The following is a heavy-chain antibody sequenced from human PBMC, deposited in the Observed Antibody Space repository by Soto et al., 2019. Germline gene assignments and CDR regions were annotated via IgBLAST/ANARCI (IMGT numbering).Heavy chain of an antibody. Sequence: EVQLVESGGGLVKPGESLRLSCAASGFTFSNAWMSWVRQAPGKGLEWVGRIISKSDGGSTDYTAPVKGRFTISRDDSKNTLFLQMNSLKTEDTAVYYCATPRATGIFDSWGQATLVTVSS. V-gene: IGHV3-15*01. CDR1: GFTFSNAW. CDR2: IISKSDGGST. D-gene: IGHD1-1*01. CDR3: ATPRATGIFDS. J-gene: IGHJ4*02.